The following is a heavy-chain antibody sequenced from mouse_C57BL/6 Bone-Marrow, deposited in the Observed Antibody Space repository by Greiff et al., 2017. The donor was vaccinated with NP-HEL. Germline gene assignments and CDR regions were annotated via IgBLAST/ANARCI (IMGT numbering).Heavy chain of an antibody. CDR1: GYSFTDYN. D-gene: IGHD4-1*01. CDR3: AKSPNWDVRNYFDY. CDR2: INPSTGGT. Sequence: EVKLMESGPELVKPGASVKISCKASGYSFTDYNMNWVKQSNGKSLEWIGEINPSTGGTTYNQKFKAKATLTVDKSSSTAYMQLKSLTSEDSAVYYCAKSPNWDVRNYFDYWGQGTTLTVSS. V-gene: IGHV1-42*01. J-gene: IGHJ2*01.